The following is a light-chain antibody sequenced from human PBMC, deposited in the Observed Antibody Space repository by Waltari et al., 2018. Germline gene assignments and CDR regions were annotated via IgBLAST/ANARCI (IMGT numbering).Light chain of an antibody. J-gene: IGKJ4*01. CDR3: QQYDSFPLT. V-gene: IGKV1-5*03. Sequence: DIQMTQSPSTLSASVGDRVTITCRASQRISNWLAWYQQKPGKAPKLLIYKASKLENGVPSRFSGSGSGTEFTLTISSLQPDDFAAYYCQQYDSFPLTSGGGTNVEV. CDR1: QRISNW. CDR2: KAS.